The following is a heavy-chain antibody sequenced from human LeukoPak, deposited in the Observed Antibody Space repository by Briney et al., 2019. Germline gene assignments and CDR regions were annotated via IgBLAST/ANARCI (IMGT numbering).Heavy chain of an antibody. Sequence: ASVRVSSTASVYTFTNYSISWVRQAPGQGLEWMGWISAYNGNTNYAQKLQGRVTITTDTSTSTAYMELRSLRSDDTAVYYCARDLWYYDSSGYFGYWGQGTLVTVSS. V-gene: IGHV1-18*01. CDR1: VYTFTNYS. J-gene: IGHJ4*02. D-gene: IGHD3-22*01. CDR3: ARDLWYYDSSGYFGY. CDR2: ISAYNGNT.